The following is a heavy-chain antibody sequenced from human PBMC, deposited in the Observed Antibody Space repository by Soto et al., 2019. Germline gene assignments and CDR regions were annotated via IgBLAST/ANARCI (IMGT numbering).Heavy chain of an antibody. V-gene: IGHV5-51*01. CDR1: GYSFNNYW. D-gene: IGHD6-25*01. J-gene: IGHJ5*02. Sequence: GESLKISCQASGYSFNNYWIGWVRQMSGKGLERMGIIYPGDSDTRYNPSVQGQVTISANKSISTAYLQSSSLKASDSAMYDSARRDMDMRAAAGFDPWGQGTLVTVSS. CDR3: ARRDMDMRAAAGFDP. CDR2: IYPGDSDT.